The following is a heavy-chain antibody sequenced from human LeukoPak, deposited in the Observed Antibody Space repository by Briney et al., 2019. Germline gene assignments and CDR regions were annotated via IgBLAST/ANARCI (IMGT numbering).Heavy chain of an antibody. D-gene: IGHD6-19*01. Sequence: SETLSLTCTVSGGSVSGSSFYWGWLRQPPGKGLEWIGSIYHTGSTYYKSSLKSRVTMSVDTSKNHLSLKMSSVTAADTAVYYCARQQWMTSTVDYWGQGTLVTVSS. CDR1: GGSVSGSSFY. V-gene: IGHV4-39*01. CDR2: IYHTGST. CDR3: ARQQWMTSTVDY. J-gene: IGHJ4*02.